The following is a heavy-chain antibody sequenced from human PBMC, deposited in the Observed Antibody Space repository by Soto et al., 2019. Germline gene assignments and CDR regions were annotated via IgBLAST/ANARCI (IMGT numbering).Heavy chain of an antibody. CDR2: IGGRGRDT. D-gene: IGHD1-26*01. CDR3: AILGGTYYAFDV. V-gene: IGHV3-23*01. Sequence: EVQLLESGGGLVQPGGSLRLSCAASGFTFSSHAMGWVRQAPGKGLEWVSAIGGRGRDTYYADSMKGRFTISRDNSKNTLSLQMNSLSAEDTAVYYCAILGGTYYAFDVWGQGTLVTVS. CDR1: GFTFSSHA. J-gene: IGHJ3*01.